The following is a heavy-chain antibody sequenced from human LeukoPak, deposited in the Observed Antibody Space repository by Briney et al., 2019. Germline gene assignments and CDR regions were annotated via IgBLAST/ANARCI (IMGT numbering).Heavy chain of an antibody. CDR1: GGSISSRSYY. V-gene: IGHV4-39*01. D-gene: IGHD1-26*01. CDR2: INYSGST. Sequence: PSETLSLTCTVSGGSISSRSYYWAWIRQPPGKGLEWIGSINYSGSTNYNPSLKSRLTISVDTSKNQFSLKLSSVTAADTAVYYCARRRVELLVGATVDYWGQGTLVTVSS. CDR3: ARRRVELLVGATVDY. J-gene: IGHJ4*02.